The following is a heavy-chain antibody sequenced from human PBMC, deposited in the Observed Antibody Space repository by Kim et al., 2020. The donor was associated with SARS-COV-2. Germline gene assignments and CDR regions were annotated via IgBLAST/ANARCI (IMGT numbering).Heavy chain of an antibody. D-gene: IGHD3-9*01. Sequence: SETLSLTCTVSGGSISSYYWSWIRQPPGKGLEWIGYIYYSGSTNYNPSLKSRVTISVDTSKNQFSLKLSSVTAADTAVYYCARGAEANYDILTGYRSAFDIWGQGTMVTVSS. CDR1: GGSISSYY. CDR2: IYYSGST. V-gene: IGHV4-59*13. CDR3: ARGAEANYDILTGYRSAFDI. J-gene: IGHJ3*02.